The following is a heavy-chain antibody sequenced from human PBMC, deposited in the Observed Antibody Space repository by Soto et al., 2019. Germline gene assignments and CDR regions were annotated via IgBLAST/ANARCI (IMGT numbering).Heavy chain of an antibody. CDR1: GFTFSSYA. CDR3: ARHENDFWSGYRKDYYYYYGMDV. V-gene: IGHV3-30-3*01. CDR2: ISYDGSNK. D-gene: IGHD3-3*01. J-gene: IGHJ6*02. Sequence: QSGGSLRLSCAASGFTFSSYAMHWVRQAPGKGLEWVAVISYDGSNKYYADSVKGRFTISRDDSKNTLYLQMNSLRAEDTAVYYCARHENDFWSGYRKDYYYYYGMDVWGQGTTVTVSS.